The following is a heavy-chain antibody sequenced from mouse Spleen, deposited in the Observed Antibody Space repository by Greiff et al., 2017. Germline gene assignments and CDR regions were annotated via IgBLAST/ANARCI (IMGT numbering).Heavy chain of an antibody. CDR1: GYTFTSYW. J-gene: IGHJ3*01. CDR3: ARAGYSNPAWFAY. CDR2: IHPNSGST. Sequence: VQLQQPGAELVKPGASVKLSCKASGYTFTSYWMHWVKQRPGQGLEWIGMIHPNSGSTNYNEKFKSKATLTVDKSSSTAYMQLSSLTSEDSAVYYCARAGYSNPAWFAYWGQGTLVTVSA. D-gene: IGHD2-5*01. V-gene: IGHV1-64*01.